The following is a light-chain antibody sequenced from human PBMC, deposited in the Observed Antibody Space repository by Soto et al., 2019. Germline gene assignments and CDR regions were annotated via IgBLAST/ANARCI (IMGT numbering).Light chain of an antibody. CDR2: AAS. V-gene: IGKV1-39*01. CDR3: QQSYSNPPWT. Sequence: DIQLTRSPASLCASVGDRVPITCRVSQSIGIYLNWYLQQPGKAPKLLIYAASNLQSGVPSRFSGSGSGTDFTLTISSLQPEDFATYFCQQSYSNPPWTFGQGTKVDIK. J-gene: IGKJ1*01. CDR1: QSIGIY.